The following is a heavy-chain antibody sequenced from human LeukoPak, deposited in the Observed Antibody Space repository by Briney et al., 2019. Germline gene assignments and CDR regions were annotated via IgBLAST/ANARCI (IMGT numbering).Heavy chain of an antibody. J-gene: IGHJ4*02. V-gene: IGHV3-23*01. CDR3: AKALSVNIVGAAPLGY. CDR1: GFTFSSYA. Sequence: PGGSLRLSCAASGFTFSSYAMSWVRQAPGKGLEWVSAISGSGGSTYYADSVKGRFTISRGNSKNTLYLQMNSLRAEDTAVYYCAKALSVNIVGAAPLGYWGQGTLVTVSS. CDR2: ISGSGGST. D-gene: IGHD1-26*01.